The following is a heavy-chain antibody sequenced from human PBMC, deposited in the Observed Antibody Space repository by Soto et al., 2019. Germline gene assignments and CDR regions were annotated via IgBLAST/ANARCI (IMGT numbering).Heavy chain of an antibody. CDR2: ISGSGGST. Sequence: GGSLRLSCAASGFTFSSYAMSWVRQAPGKGLEWVSAISGSGGSTYYADSVKGRFTISRDNFKNTLYLQMNSLRAEDTAVYYCAKVPHCTNGVCYQVFGAFDIWGQGTMVTVSS. CDR3: AKVPHCTNGVCYQVFGAFDI. D-gene: IGHD2-8*01. V-gene: IGHV3-23*01. CDR1: GFTFSSYA. J-gene: IGHJ3*02.